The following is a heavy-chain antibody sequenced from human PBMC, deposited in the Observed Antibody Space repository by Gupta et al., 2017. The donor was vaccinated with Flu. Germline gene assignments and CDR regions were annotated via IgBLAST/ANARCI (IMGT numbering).Heavy chain of an antibody. J-gene: IGHJ6*02. D-gene: IGHD3-16*01. CDR3: ARVEVDMITFGGVHYGMDV. CDR2: INPNSGGT. CDR1: GYTFTGYY. V-gene: IGHV1-2*02. Sequence: QVQLVQSGAEVKKPGASVKVSCKASGYTFTGYYMHWVRQAPGQGLEWMGWINPNSGGTNYAQKFQGRVTMTRDTSISTAYMELSRLRSDDTAVYYCARVEVDMITFGGVHYGMDVWGQGTTVTVSS.